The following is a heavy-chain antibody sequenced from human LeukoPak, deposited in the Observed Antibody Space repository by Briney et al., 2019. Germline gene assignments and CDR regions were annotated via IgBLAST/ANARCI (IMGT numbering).Heavy chain of an antibody. Sequence: GGSLRLSCAASGFTFSSYAMHWVRQAPGKGLEWVAVISYDGNNKYCADSVKGRFTISRDNSKNTLYLQMNSLRAEDTAVYYCARDCRSGGSCYSDYWGQGTLVTVSS. CDR1: GFTFSSYA. D-gene: IGHD2-15*01. CDR2: ISYDGNNK. CDR3: ARDCRSGGSCYSDY. V-gene: IGHV3-30-3*01. J-gene: IGHJ4*02.